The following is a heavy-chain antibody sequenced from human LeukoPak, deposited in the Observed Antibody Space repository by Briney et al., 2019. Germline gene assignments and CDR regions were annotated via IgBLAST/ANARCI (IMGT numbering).Heavy chain of an antibody. CDR1: GFTVSSNY. CDR2: IYSGGST. Sequence: GGSLRLSCAASGFTVSSNYMSWVRQAPGKGLEWVSVIYSGGSTYYADSVKGRFTISRDNSKNSLYLQMNSLRAEDTAVYYCARDPPGAVRGYDSYWGQGTLVTVSS. D-gene: IGHD5-12*01. J-gene: IGHJ4*02. V-gene: IGHV3-53*01. CDR3: ARDPPGAVRGYDSY.